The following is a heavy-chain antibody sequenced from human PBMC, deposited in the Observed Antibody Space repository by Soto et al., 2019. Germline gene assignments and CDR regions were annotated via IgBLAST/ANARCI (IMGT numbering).Heavy chain of an antibody. CDR3: ARGEQYSGRIFDY. Sequence: QVQLQQSGPGLVKPSQTLSVTCGISGDSVSSNSAAWNWLRQSPSRGLEWLVMTYYRSEWYNDYAVSVESRITINPDTSKNHFSLQLNFVTPEDTAVYFCARGEQYSGRIFDYWGQGTLVTVFS. J-gene: IGHJ4*02. CDR1: GDSVSSNSAA. D-gene: IGHD1-26*01. CDR2: TYYRSEWYN. V-gene: IGHV6-1*01.